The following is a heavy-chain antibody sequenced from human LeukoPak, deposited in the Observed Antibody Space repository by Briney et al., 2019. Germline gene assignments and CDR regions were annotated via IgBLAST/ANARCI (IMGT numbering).Heavy chain of an antibody. D-gene: IGHD3-3*01. Sequence: ASVKVSCKASGYTFTSYGISWVRQAPGQGLEWMGIINPSGGSTSYAQKFQGRVTMTRDMSTSTVYMELSSLRSEDTAVYYCARDGYYDFWSGYYTGYYYYMDVWGKGTTVTVSS. CDR2: INPSGGST. CDR1: GYTFTSYG. J-gene: IGHJ6*03. CDR3: ARDGYYDFWSGYYTGYYYYMDV. V-gene: IGHV1-46*01.